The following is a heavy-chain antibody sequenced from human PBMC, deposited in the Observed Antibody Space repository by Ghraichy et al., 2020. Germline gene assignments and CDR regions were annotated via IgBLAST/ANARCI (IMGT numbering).Heavy chain of an antibody. D-gene: IGHD1-26*01. Sequence: SGPTLVKPTQTLTLTCTFSGFSLSTSGVGVGWIRQPPGKALEWLALIYWNDDKRYSPSLKSRLTITKDTSKNQVVLTMTNMDPVDTATYYCAHRGHPIVGATMGVPDYWGQGTLVTVSS. J-gene: IGHJ4*02. V-gene: IGHV2-5*01. CDR1: GFSLSTSGVG. CDR3: AHRGHPIVGATMGVPDY. CDR2: IYWNDDK.